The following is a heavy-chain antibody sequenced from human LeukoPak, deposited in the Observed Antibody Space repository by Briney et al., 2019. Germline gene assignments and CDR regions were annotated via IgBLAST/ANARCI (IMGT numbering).Heavy chain of an antibody. CDR2: IYYSGST. V-gene: IGHV4-39*07. CDR1: GGSISSSSYY. CDR3: ARRTYYYGSGSYFDDL. Sequence: PSETLSLTCTVSGGSISSSSYYWGWIRQPPGKGLEWIGSIYYSGSTYYNPSLKSRVTISVGTSKNQFSLKLSSVTAADTAVYYCARRTYYYGSGSYFDDLWGQGTLVTVSS. J-gene: IGHJ5*02. D-gene: IGHD3-10*01.